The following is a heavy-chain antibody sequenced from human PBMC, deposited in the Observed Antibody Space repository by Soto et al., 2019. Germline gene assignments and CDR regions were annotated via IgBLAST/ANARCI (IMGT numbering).Heavy chain of an antibody. J-gene: IGHJ6*02. Sequence: SETLSLTCTVSGGSISSYYWSWIRQPPGKGLEWIGYIYYSGSTNYNPSLKSRVTISVDTSKNQFSLKLSSVTAADTAVYYCARDQGTAYGLDVRGQGTTVTVS. CDR3: ARDQGTAYGLDV. D-gene: IGHD5-18*01. V-gene: IGHV4-59*01. CDR2: IYYSGST. CDR1: GGSISSYY.